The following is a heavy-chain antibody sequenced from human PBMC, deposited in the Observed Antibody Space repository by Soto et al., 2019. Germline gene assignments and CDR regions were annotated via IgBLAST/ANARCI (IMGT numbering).Heavy chain of an antibody. J-gene: IGHJ4*02. D-gene: IGHD2-15*01. V-gene: IGHV3-30-3*01. CDR1: GLTLNNYA. CDR2: ISYDGSNK. CDR3: ASIDCSGGSCPPSY. Sequence: QVQLVESGGGVVQPGRSLRLACAVSGLTLNNYALHWVRQAPGKGLEWVAVISYDGSNKYYGDSVKGRFTISRDNSKNTLYLQMNSLRAEDTAMYYCASIDCSGGSCPPSYWGQGTLVTVSS.